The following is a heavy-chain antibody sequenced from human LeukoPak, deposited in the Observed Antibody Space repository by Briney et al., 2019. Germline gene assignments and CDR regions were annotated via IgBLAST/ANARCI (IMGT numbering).Heavy chain of an antibody. D-gene: IGHD6-13*01. Sequence: PGGSLRLFCAASGFTFSSYAVHWVRQAPGKGLEWVAVISYDGSDKYYADSVKGRFTISRDNSQNTLYLQMNSLRAEDTAVYYCARGSSSWLSYFDYCGQGTLVTVSS. V-gene: IGHV3-30*04. CDR3: ARGSSSWLSYFDY. J-gene: IGHJ4*02. CDR2: ISYDGSDK. CDR1: GFTFSSYA.